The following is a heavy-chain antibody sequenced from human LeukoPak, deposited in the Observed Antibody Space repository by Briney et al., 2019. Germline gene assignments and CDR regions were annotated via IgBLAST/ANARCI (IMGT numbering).Heavy chain of an antibody. CDR3: ARPRGGSFNFDY. V-gene: IGHV1-8*01. Sequence: GASVKVSCKASGYTFTSYDINWVRQATGQGLEWMGWMNPNSGNTGYAQKFQGRVTMTRNTSISTAYMELSSLRSDDTAVYYCARPRGGSFNFDYWGQGTLVTVSS. D-gene: IGHD1-26*01. CDR1: GYTFTSYD. CDR2: MNPNSGNT. J-gene: IGHJ4*02.